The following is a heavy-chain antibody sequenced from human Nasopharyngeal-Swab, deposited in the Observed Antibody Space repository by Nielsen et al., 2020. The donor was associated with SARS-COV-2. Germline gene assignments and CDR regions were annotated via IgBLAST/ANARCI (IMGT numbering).Heavy chain of an antibody. V-gene: IGHV1-2*04. CDR3: ARSHIVVVTDAFDI. CDR2: INPNSGGT. Sequence: ASVKVFCKASGYTFTGYYMHWVRQAPGQGLEWVGWINPNSGGTNYAQKFQGWVTMTRDTSISTAYMELSRLRSDDTAVYYCARSHIVVVTDAFDIWGQGTMVTVSS. J-gene: IGHJ3*02. CDR1: GYTFTGYY. D-gene: IGHD2-21*02.